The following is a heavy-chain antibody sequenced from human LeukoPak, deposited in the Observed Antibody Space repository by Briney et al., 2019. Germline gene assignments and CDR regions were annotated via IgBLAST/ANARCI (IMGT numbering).Heavy chain of an antibody. CDR2: INPNSGGT. J-gene: IGHJ5*02. CDR3: AKTIADGRFDP. V-gene: IGHV1-2*06. Sequence: GASVKVSCKASGYTFTGYYMHWVRQAPGQGLEWMGRINPNSGGTNYAQKFQGRVTMTRDTSISTAYMELSRLGSDDTAVYYCAKTIADGRFDPWGQGTLATVSS. D-gene: IGHD6-13*01. CDR1: GYTFTGYY.